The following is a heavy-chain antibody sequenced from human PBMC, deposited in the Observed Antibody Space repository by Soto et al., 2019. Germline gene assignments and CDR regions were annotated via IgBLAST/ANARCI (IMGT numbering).Heavy chain of an antibody. CDR3: ARDFSIVVVVAPTYYFDY. J-gene: IGHJ4*02. CDR2: INPSGGST. CDR1: GYTFTSYY. V-gene: IGHV1-46*03. D-gene: IGHD2-15*01. Sequence: QVQLVQSGAEVKKPGASVKVSCKASGYTFTSYYMHWVRQAPGQGLEWMGIINPSGGSTSYAQKFQGRVTMTRDPSTSTVYMELSSLRSEDTAVYYCARDFSIVVVVAPTYYFDYWGQGTLVTVSS.